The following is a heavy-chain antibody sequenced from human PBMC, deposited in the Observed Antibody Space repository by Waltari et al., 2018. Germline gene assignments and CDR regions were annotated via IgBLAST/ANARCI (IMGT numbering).Heavy chain of an antibody. CDR3: ARGAYGSGSYYRGYGMDV. J-gene: IGHJ6*02. CDR1: GYTFTSYA. V-gene: IGHV1-3*01. Sequence: QVQLVQSGAEVKKPGASVKVSCKASGYTFTSYAMHWVRQAPGQRLEWMGWINACNGNTKYSQKFQGRVTITRDTSASTAYMELSSLRSEDTAVYYCARGAYGSGSYYRGYGMDVWGQGTTVTVSS. CDR2: INACNGNT. D-gene: IGHD3-10*01.